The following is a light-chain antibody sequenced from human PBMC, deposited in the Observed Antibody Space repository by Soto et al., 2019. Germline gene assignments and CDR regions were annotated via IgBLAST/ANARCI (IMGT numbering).Light chain of an antibody. CDR2: GAS. J-gene: IGKJ2*01. CDR1: QSVGSNY. CDR3: HQYGSSPPYT. Sequence: EIVLTQSPGTLSLSPGERATLSCRASQSVGSNYLAWYQQKPGQAPRLLFYGASSRATGIPDRFSGSGSGTDFTLTISRLEPEDFAVYYCHQYGSSPPYTFGQGTKLEIK. V-gene: IGKV3-20*01.